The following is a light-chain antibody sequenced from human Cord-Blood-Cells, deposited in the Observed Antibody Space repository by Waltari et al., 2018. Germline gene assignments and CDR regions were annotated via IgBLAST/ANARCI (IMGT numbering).Light chain of an antibody. V-gene: IGKV1-39*01. CDR2: AAS. Sequence: DIQMTQSPSSLPESVGDRVTITCRASQSISSYLNWYQQKPGKAPKLLIYAASSLQSGVPSMFSGSGSGTDFALTISSLQPEDFATYYCQQSYSTPYTFGQGTKLEIK. CDR3: QQSYSTPYT. CDR1: QSISSY. J-gene: IGKJ2*01.